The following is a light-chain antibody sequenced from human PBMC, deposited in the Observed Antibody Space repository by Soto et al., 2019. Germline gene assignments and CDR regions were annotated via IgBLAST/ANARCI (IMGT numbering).Light chain of an antibody. J-gene: IGKJ2*01. CDR2: AAS. Sequence: DIQMTQSPSSLSASVGDRVTITCRASQGISNYLAWYQQKPGKVPKLLIYAASTLQSGVPSRFSGSGSGTDFTLPISSLQPEDVETYYCQKYNSAPHTFGQGPKLEIK. V-gene: IGKV1-27*01. CDR1: QGISNY. CDR3: QKYNSAPHT.